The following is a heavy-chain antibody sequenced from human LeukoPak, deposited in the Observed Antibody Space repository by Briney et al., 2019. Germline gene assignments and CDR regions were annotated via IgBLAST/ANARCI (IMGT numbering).Heavy chain of an antibody. D-gene: IGHD6-19*01. CDR2: TYYRSKWYD. CDR1: GDSVSSHTAA. CDR3: ARNNPNSSGWYSFDS. V-gene: IGHV6-1*01. J-gene: IGHJ4*02. Sequence: SQTLSLTCAISGDSVSSHTAAWNWIRQSPSRGLEWLGRTYYRSKWYDDYAVFVKSRIIINPDTSKNQFYLQLNSVTPEDTAVYYCARNNPNSSGWYSFDSWGQGTLVTVSS.